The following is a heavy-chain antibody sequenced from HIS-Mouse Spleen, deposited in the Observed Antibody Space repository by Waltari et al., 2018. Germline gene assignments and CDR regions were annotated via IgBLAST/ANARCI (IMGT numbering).Heavy chain of an antibody. CDR3: AREIPYSSSWYDWYFDL. Sequence: QLQLQESGPGLVKPSETLSPTCTVPGGSLSSSSYYCGWIRQPPGKGLEWIGSIYYSGSTYYNPSLKSRVTISVDTSKNQFSLKLSSVTAADTAVYYCAREIPYSSSWYDWYFDLWGRGTLVTVSS. V-gene: IGHV4-39*07. D-gene: IGHD6-13*01. J-gene: IGHJ2*01. CDR1: GGSLSSSSYY. CDR2: IYYSGST.